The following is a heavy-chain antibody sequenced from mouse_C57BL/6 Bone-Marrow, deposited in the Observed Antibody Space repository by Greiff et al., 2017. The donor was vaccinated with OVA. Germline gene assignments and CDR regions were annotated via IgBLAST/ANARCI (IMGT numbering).Heavy chain of an antibody. Sequence: QVQLQQSGPELVKPGASVKLSCKASGYTFTSYDINWVKQRPGQGLEWIGWIYPRDGSTKYNEKFKGKATLTVDTSPSTAYMELHSLTSEDSAVYFCARWGGFKDGYYVSCHYFDYWGQGTTLTVSS. CDR2: IYPRDGST. CDR1: GYTFTSYD. D-gene: IGHD2-3*01. CDR3: ARWGGFKDGYYVSCHYFDY. V-gene: IGHV1-85*01. J-gene: IGHJ2*01.